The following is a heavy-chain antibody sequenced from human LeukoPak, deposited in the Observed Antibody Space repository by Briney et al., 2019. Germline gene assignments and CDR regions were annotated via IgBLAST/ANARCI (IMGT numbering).Heavy chain of an antibody. CDR2: ISGSGGST. CDR3: AKYPPHYYDILTGYYPLYYYYYYMDV. V-gene: IGHV3-23*01. CDR1: GFTFSSYG. D-gene: IGHD3-9*01. J-gene: IGHJ6*03. Sequence: GGSLRLSCAASGFTFSSYGMSWVRQAPGKGLEWVSAISGSGGSTYYADSVKGRFTISRDNSKNALYLQMNSLRAEDTAVYYCAKYPPHYYDILTGYYPLYYYYYYMDVWGKGTTVTVSS.